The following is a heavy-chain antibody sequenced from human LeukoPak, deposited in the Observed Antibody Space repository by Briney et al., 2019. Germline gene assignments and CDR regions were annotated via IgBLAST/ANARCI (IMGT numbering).Heavy chain of an antibody. CDR1: GYTFTSYG. CDR3: ARDGAGAELRFLEWLFPRGDRLDY. J-gene: IGHJ4*02. V-gene: IGHV1-18*01. CDR2: ISAYNGNT. D-gene: IGHD3-3*01. Sequence: ASVKVSCKASGYTFTSYGISWVRQAPGQGLEWMGWISAYNGNTNYAQKLQGRVTMTTDTSTSTAYMELRSLRSDDTAVYYCARDGAGAELRFLEWLFPRGDRLDYWGQGTLVTVSS.